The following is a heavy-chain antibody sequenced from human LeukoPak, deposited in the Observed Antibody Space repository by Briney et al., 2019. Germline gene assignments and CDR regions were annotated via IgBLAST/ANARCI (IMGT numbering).Heavy chain of an antibody. J-gene: IGHJ4*02. Sequence: ASVKVSCKASGYTFTSYYMHWVRQAPGQGLEWMGIINPSGGSTSYAQKFQGRVTMTRDMSTSTVYMELSRLRSDDTAVYYCARVHLHSGVLDYWGQGTLVTVSS. CDR3: ARVHLHSGVLDY. D-gene: IGHD3-10*01. CDR2: INPSGGST. CDR1: GYTFTSYY. V-gene: IGHV1-46*01.